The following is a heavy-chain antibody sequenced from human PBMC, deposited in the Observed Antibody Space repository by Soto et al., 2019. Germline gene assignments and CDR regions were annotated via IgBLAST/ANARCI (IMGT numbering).Heavy chain of an antibody. CDR1: GGSCSGYY. D-gene: IGHD3-10*01. V-gene: IGHV4-34*01. Sequence: SETLSLTCAVYGGSCSGYYWRWIRQRPGKGLECIGEINHGGSTNYNPSLKSRVTISVDTSKNQFSLKLSSVTAADTAVYYCAREHGSWYYYYGIDVWVQGTTV. CDR2: INHGGST. J-gene: IGHJ6*02. CDR3: AREHGSWYYYYGIDV.